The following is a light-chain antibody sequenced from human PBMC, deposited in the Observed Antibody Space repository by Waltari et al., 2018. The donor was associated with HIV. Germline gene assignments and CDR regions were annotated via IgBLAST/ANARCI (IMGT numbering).Light chain of an antibody. CDR2: DTS. CDR1: HGINNN. CDR3: QQYDDWTV. V-gene: IGKV3-15*01. Sequence: EAVMTQSPATLSVSPGETATLSCRASHGINNNLAWYQQKPGQAPRLPIFDTSARATGIPDRFSGSGSGTEFTLTISSLQSEDFAVYYCQQYDDWTVFGGGTKVDIK. J-gene: IGKJ4*01.